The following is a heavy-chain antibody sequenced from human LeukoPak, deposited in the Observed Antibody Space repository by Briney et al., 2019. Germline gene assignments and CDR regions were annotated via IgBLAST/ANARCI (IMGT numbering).Heavy chain of an antibody. J-gene: IGHJ3*02. CDR1: GYTFTSYG. CDR2: ISAYDGNT. CDR3: ARDPPTPERYDFWSGYYSVNAFDT. D-gene: IGHD3-3*01. V-gene: IGHV1-18*01. Sequence: ASVKVSCKASGYTFTSYGISWVRQAPGQGLEWMGWISAYDGNTNYAQKLQGRVTMTTDTSTSTAYMELRSLRSDDTAVYYCARDPPTPERYDFWSGYYSVNAFDTWGQGTMVTVSS.